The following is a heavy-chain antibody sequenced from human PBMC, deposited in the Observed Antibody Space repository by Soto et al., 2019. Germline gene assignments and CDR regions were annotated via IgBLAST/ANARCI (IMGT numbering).Heavy chain of an antibody. V-gene: IGHV3-7*03. J-gene: IGHJ4*02. CDR3: ARDSGGWFGESDY. CDR2: IKQDGSEK. Sequence: GGSLRLSCTASGFNFDEYWMTWVRHTPGKGLEWVANIKQDGSEKYYVDSVKGRFTISRDNAKNSLYLQMNSLRAEDTAVYYRARDSGGWFGESDYWGQGTLVTVSS. CDR1: GFNFDEYW. D-gene: IGHD3-10*01.